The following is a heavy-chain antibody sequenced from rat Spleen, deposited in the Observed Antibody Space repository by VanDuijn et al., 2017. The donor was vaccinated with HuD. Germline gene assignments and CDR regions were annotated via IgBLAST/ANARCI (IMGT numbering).Heavy chain of an antibody. CDR3: ATDQLLAEAY. D-gene: IGHD1-10*01. V-gene: IGHV5S13*01. CDR1: GFTFSNYG. J-gene: IGHJ2*01. CDR2: ISTGGGNT. Sequence: EVQLVESGGGLGQPGRSLKLSCAASGFTFSNYGMAWVRQAPTKGLEWFASISTGGGNTYYRDSVKGRFTISRDNAKNTLYLQMDSLRSEDTATYFCATDQLLAEAYWGQGVMVTVSS.